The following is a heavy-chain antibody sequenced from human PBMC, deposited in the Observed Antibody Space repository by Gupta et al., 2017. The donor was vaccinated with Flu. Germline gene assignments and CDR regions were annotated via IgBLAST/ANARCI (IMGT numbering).Heavy chain of an antibody. V-gene: IGHV4-38-2*01. J-gene: IGHJ6*02. CDR2: VHHSGST. D-gene: IGHD3-3*01. Sequence: QVQLQESGPGLVKPSETLSLPCDVSGYSISSGYYWGWIRQPPGKGLEWIGSVHHSGSTYHNPSLKSRVTFSIDTSKNRISLWLRYVTAADTAVYYCARAKNDFWSGYPKDVWGQGTTVTVSS. CDR3: ARAKNDFWSGYPKDV. CDR1: GYSISSGYY.